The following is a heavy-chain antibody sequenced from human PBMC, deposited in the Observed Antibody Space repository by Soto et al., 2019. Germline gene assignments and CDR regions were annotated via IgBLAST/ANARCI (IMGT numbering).Heavy chain of an antibody. CDR3: ARRDYYDSSGYPG. CDR2: IYYSGST. D-gene: IGHD3-22*01. CDR1: GGSISSSSYY. Sequence: PSETLSLTCTVSGGSISSSSYYWGWIRQPPGKGLEWIGSIYYSGSTYYNPSLKSRVTISVDTSKNQFSLKLSSVTAADTAVYYCARRDYYDSSGYPGWGQGTLVTVSS. J-gene: IGHJ4*02. V-gene: IGHV4-39*01.